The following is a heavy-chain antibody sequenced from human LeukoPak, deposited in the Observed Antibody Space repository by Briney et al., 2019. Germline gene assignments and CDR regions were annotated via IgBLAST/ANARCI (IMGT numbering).Heavy chain of an antibody. CDR3: ARDRNNYYFDY. CDR1: GFTFSTYW. Sequence: PGGSLRLSCAASGFTFSTYWMSWVRQAPGKGLEWVAIWNNGRDEYYADSVKGRFTVSRDNSNNVVYLHMNSVRAEDTAVYYCARDRNNYYFDYCGQGTQVTVSS. D-gene: IGHD1-20*01. CDR2: WNNGRDE. J-gene: IGHJ4*02. V-gene: IGHV3-33*08.